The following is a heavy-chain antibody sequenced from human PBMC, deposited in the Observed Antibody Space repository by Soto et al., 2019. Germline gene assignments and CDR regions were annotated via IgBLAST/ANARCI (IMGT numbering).Heavy chain of an antibody. D-gene: IGHD2-2*01. J-gene: IGHJ4*02. CDR3: ARVLAGYCSSTSCYHLGPFDY. V-gene: IGHV3-33*01. CDR2: IWYDGSNK. Sequence: PGGSLRLSCAASGFTFSSYGMHWVRQAPGKGLEWVAVIWYDGSNKYYADSVKGRFTISRDNSKNTLYLQMNSLRAEDTALYYCARVLAGYCSSTSCYHLGPFDYWGQGT. CDR1: GFTFSSYG.